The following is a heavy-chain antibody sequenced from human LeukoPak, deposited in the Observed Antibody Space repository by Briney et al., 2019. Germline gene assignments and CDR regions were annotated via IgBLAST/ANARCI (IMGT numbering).Heavy chain of an antibody. CDR3: ARGREKYYGSGSYGY. Sequence: SETLSLTCTVSGGSISSYYWTWIRQPPGKGLEWIGYIHYSGSTNYNPSLKSRVTISVDTSKNQFSLNLSSVTAADTAVYYCARGREKYYGSGSYGYWGQGILVTVSS. D-gene: IGHD3-10*01. V-gene: IGHV4-59*01. CDR2: IHYSGST. CDR1: GGSISSYY. J-gene: IGHJ4*02.